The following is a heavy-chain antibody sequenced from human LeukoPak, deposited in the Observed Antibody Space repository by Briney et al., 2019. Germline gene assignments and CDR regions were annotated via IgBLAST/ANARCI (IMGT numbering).Heavy chain of an antibody. Sequence: GGSLRLSCAASGFTFSSYAMSWVRQAPGKGLEWVAGISGNGHNTYYAESLKGRFTISRDNSKNTLSLQMNSLGAEDTAVYYCAKTVTGPGYFFDYWGQGTLVPVSS. J-gene: IGHJ4*02. D-gene: IGHD4-17*01. CDR2: ISGNGHNT. CDR3: AKTVTGPGYFFDY. CDR1: GFTFSSYA. V-gene: IGHV3-23*01.